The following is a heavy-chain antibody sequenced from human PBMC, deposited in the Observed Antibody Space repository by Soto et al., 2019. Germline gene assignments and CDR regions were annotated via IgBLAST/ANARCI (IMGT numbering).Heavy chain of an antibody. CDR2: ISPMFGAA. CDR3: AREVQVHTPAFVY. D-gene: IGHD3-16*01. Sequence: QVQLVQSGAEMKKPGSSVKVSCQSSGGTFHTYAMNWVRQAPGQGPEWMGDISPMFGAANYAPKFQGRVTITADESTGTSYMQLSSLTSEATALYFCAREVQVHTPAFVYWGQGPRVTVSS. V-gene: IGHV1-69*19. J-gene: IGHJ4*02. CDR1: GGTFHTYA.